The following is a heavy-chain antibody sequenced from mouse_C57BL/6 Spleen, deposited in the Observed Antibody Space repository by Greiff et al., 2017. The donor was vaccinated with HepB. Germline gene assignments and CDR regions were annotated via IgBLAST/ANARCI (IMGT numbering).Heavy chain of an antibody. Sequence: VQLQQSGPGLVQPSQSLSITCTVSGFSLTSYGVHWVRQSPGKGLEWLGVIWSGGSTDYNAAFISRLSISKDNSKSQVFFKMNSLQADDTAIYYCARNSPTIVTNYAMDYWGQGTSVTVSS. V-gene: IGHV2-2*01. CDR2: IWSGGST. D-gene: IGHD2-5*01. CDR1: GFSLTSYG. J-gene: IGHJ4*01. CDR3: ARNSPTIVTNYAMDY.